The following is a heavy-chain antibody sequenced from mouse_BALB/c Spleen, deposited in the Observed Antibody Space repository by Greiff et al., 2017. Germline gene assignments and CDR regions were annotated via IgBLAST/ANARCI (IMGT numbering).Heavy chain of an antibody. CDR1: GYTFTDYA. CDR2: ISTYYGDA. J-gene: IGHJ2*01. CDR3: ARAYRYDGKGFDY. Sequence: VQLQQSGAELVRPGVSVKISCKGSGYTFTDYAMHWVKQSHAKSLEWIGVISTYYGDASYNQKFKGKATMTVDKSSSTAYMELARLTSEDSAIYYCARAYRYDGKGFDYWGQGTTLTVSS. V-gene: IGHV1S137*01. D-gene: IGHD2-14*01.